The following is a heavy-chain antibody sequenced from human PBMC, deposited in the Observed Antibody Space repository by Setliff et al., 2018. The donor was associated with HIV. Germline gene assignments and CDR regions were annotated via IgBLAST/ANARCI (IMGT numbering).Heavy chain of an antibody. CDR3: ARGGAIGVSVGAT. CDR2: IKQDGSEE. D-gene: IGHD2-15*01. Sequence: PGGSLRLSCAGSGFTFTDAWLSWVRQAPGKGLEWVAKIKQDGSEEYYVDSVKGRFSVSKDNAKNSLSLQMNSLRAEDTAVYYCARGGAIGVSVGATWGQGTLVTVSS. J-gene: IGHJ5*02. CDR1: GFTFTDAW. V-gene: IGHV3-7*01.